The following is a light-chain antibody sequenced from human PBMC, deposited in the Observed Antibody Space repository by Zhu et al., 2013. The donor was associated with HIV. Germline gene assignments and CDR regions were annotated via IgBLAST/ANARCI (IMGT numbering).Light chain of an antibody. CDR3: SSYAAYNNLL. CDR2: DVS. CDR1: SSDLGTYNY. V-gene: IGLV2-14*01. J-gene: IGLJ2*01. Sequence: QSALTQPASVSASPGQSITISCTGTSSDLGTYNYVSWYQQYPGKAPKLMIYDVSNRPSGVSNRFSGSKSGNTASLTVSGLQAEDEALYYCSSYAAYNNLLFGGGTKLAVL.